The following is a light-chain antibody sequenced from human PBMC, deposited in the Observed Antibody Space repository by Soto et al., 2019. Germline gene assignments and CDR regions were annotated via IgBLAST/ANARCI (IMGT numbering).Light chain of an antibody. CDR2: SNN. J-gene: IGLJ1*01. CDR3: AAWDDSLSGSV. V-gene: IGLV1-44*01. Sequence: QSVLTQPPSASGTPGQRVTISCSGSTSNIGSNTVNWYQQLPGTAPKLLIYSNNQRPSGVPDRFSGSKSGTSASLAISGLXSEDEADYYCAAWDDSLSGSVFGTGTKVTVL. CDR1: TSNIGSNT.